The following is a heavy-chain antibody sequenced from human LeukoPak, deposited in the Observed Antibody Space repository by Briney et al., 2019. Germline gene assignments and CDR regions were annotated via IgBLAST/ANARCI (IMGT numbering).Heavy chain of an antibody. D-gene: IGHD5-18*01. CDR1: GFIFSNYW. CDR2: IRQDGNEI. Sequence: PGGSLRLSCAASGFIFSNYWMNWARQAPGKGLEWVANIRQDGNEIHYVDSVKGRFTVSRDNAKNLLYLQMNSLRAEDTAVYYCARDRAMDDYWGQGTLVTVSP. J-gene: IGHJ4*02. CDR3: ARDRAMDDY. V-gene: IGHV3-7*01.